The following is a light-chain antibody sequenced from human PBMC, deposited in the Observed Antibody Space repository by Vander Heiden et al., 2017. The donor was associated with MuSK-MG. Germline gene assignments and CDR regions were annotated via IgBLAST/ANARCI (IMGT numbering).Light chain of an antibody. V-gene: IGKV1-39*01. J-gene: IGKJ2*01. CDR3: QQSFTSPYT. Sequence: DIQMTQSPSPLSASVGDRVTITCRPSQSIARYLNWYQQKPGKAPKLVIYAASNLQSGVPPRFSGSGSGTDFTLTISGLRPEDFATYYCQQSFTSPYTFGQGTKLXIK. CDR2: AAS. CDR1: QSIARY.